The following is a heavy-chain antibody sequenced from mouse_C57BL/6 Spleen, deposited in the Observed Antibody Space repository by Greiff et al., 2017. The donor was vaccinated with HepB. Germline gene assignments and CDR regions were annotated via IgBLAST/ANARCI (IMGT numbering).Heavy chain of an antibody. CDR1: GYTFTDYE. J-gene: IGHJ4*01. CDR2: IDPETGGT. Sequence: VKLVESGAELVRPGASVTLSCKASGYTFTDYEMHWVKQTPVHGLEWIGAIDPETGGTAYNQKFKGKAILTADKSSSTAYMELRSLTSEDSAVYYCTRRFTTVVASYYYAMDYWGQGTSVTVSS. D-gene: IGHD1-1*01. V-gene: IGHV1-15*01. CDR3: TRRFTTVVASYYYAMDY.